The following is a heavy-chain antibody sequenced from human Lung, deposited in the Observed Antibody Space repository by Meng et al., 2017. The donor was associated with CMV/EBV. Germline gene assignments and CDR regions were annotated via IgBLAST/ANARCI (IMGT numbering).Heavy chain of an antibody. D-gene: IGHD3-3*01. Sequence: SETLSLTCAVYGGSFSGYYWSWIRQPPGKGLEWIGEINHSGSTNYNPSLKSRVTISVDTSKNQFSLKLSSVTAADTAVYYCARGRYDFWSGYYRGYVDYWGHGXLVTVSS. CDR3: ARGRYDFWSGYYRGYVDY. V-gene: IGHV4-34*01. J-gene: IGHJ4*03. CDR2: INHSGST. CDR1: GGSFSGYY.